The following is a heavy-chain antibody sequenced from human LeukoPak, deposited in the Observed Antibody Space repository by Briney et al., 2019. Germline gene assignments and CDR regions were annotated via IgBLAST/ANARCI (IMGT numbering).Heavy chain of an antibody. V-gene: IGHV3-74*01. J-gene: IGHJ4*02. Sequence: PGGSLRLSCVGSGFTFGTYWMNWGRLVPGQGLGWVSHIKDGERGTDYADSVKGRFTVSRDNAKNTLYLQMTSLRVEDTGVYDCAKSVEAVPAALFDCWGQGTLVTVSS. D-gene: IGHD2-2*01. CDR2: IKDGERGT. CDR3: AKSVEAVPAALFDC. CDR1: GFTFGTYW.